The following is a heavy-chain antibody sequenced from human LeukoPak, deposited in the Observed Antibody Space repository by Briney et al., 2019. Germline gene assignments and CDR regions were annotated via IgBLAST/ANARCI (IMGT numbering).Heavy chain of an antibody. V-gene: IGHV3-11*04. D-gene: IGHD6-13*01. J-gene: IGHJ6*02. CDR3: ANAGRDSSSTISCGMDV. CDR2: ISSSGSTI. Sequence: GGSLRLSCAASGFTFSDYYMSWIRQAPGKGLEWVSYISSSGSTIYYADSVEGRFTISRDNSKNTLYLQMNSLRAEDTAVYYCANAGRDSSSTISCGMDVWGQGTTVTVSS. CDR1: GFTFSDYY.